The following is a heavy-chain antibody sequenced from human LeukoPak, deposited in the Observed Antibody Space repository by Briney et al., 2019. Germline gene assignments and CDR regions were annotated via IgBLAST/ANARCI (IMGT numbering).Heavy chain of an antibody. D-gene: IGHD6-6*01. CDR1: GDSISSYY. J-gene: IGHJ4*02. CDR2: IYTSGGT. V-gene: IGHV4-4*09. Sequence: SETLSLTCTVSGDSISSYYWSWIRQPPGKGLEWIGYIYTSGGTNYIPSVKGRVTISIDTSKNQFSLKLSSVTAADSAVYYCARLTRLSTSPDRYYLDYWGQGTLVTVSS. CDR3: ARLTRLSTSPDRYYLDY.